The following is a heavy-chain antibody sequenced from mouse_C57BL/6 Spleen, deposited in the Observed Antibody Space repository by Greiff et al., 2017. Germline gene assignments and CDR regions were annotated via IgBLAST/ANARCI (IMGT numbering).Heavy chain of an antibody. J-gene: IGHJ2*01. CDR3: ARDPLLLRYFDY. V-gene: IGHV3-6*01. CDR2: ISYDGSN. D-gene: IGHD1-1*01. CDR1: GYSITSGYY. Sequence: EVQLKESGPGLVKPSQSLSLTCSVTGYSITSGYYWNWIRQFPGNKLEWMGYISYDGSNNYNPSLKNRISITRDTSKNQFFLKLNSVTTEDTATYYCARDPLLLRYFDYWGQGTTLTVSS.